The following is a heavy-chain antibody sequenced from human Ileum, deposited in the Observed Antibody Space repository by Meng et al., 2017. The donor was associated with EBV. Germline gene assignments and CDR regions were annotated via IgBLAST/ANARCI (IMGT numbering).Heavy chain of an antibody. CDR3: ARVEVGITSGDY. J-gene: IGHJ4*02. CDR2: ISAYNGNT. V-gene: IGHV1-18*01. Sequence: QLGQAGVGVKKPWASLKVSCKVFFYTFTNYGISWVRQAPGRGLEWMGWISAYNGNTNYAQTLQGRVTMTTDTSTSTAYMELGSLRSDDTAVYYCARVEVGITSGDYWGQGTLVTVSS. CDR1: FYTFTNYG. D-gene: IGHD1-26*01.